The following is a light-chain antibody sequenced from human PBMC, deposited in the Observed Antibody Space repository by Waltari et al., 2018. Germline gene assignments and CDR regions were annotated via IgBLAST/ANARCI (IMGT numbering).Light chain of an antibody. CDR1: QRVSCK. CDR2: GAS. Sequence: EIVMTQSPGTLSGSTGEGATLSCRASQRVSCKVAWYQQRPVQAPRLLIFGASTRATGIPARFSGSESGTEFTLTISSLQSEDSGVYFCQQYTTRPLTFGGGTKVEI. CDR3: QQYTTRPLT. V-gene: IGKV3-15*01. J-gene: IGKJ4*01.